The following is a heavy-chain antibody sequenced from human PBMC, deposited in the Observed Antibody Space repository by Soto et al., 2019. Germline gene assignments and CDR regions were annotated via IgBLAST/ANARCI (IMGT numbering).Heavy chain of an antibody. CDR1: GFTYNDAW. Sequence: GGSLRLSCAASGFTYNDAWMTWVRQGPGKGLEWVGRIKTIAGGGTTDYTAPVKGRFTISRDDSKNTVYLQMNSLKIEDTAVYYWTTEICTGTNCYVKNAFDVWGQGTMVTVSS. V-gene: IGHV3-15*01. D-gene: IGHD1-1*01. CDR2: IKTIAGGGTT. J-gene: IGHJ3*01. CDR3: TTEICTGTNCYVKNAFDV.